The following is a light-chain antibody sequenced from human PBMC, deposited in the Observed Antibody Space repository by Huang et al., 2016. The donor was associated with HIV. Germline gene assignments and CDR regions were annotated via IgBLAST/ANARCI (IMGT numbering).Light chain of an antibody. Sequence: DIQMTQSPSSLSASVGDRVTITCQASQDISNYLNWYPQKPGKAPKLLIDDASNLETWVPSRFSVSRSGTHFTFTINNLQPEDIATYYCQQYDNLHTFGQGTKLEIK. CDR1: QDISNY. V-gene: IGKV1-33*01. CDR2: DAS. J-gene: IGKJ2*01. CDR3: QQYDNLHT.